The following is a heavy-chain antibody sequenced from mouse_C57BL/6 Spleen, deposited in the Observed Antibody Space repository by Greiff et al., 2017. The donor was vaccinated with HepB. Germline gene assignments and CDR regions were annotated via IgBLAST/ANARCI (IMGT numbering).Heavy chain of an antibody. CDR2: INPSTGGT. CDR3: ARRGYYGSWYFDV. J-gene: IGHJ1*03. Sequence: EVKLMESGPELVKPGASVKISCKASGYSFTGYYMNWVKQSPEKSLEWIGEINPSTGGTTYNQKFKAKAALTVDKSSSTAYMQLKSLTSEDSAVYYCARRGYYGSWYFDVWGTGTTVTVSS. V-gene: IGHV1-42*01. CDR1: GYSFTGYY. D-gene: IGHD1-1*01.